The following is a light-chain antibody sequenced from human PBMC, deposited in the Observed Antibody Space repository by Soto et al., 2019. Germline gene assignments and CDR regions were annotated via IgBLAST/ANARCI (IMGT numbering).Light chain of an antibody. CDR2: EVN. CDR3: TSDGGRDNLI. Sequence: QSALTQPPSAYGSPGQSATISCPGTSSDVGVYNYVSWFQQHPGKAPKLIISEVNKRPSGVPDRFSGSKSGNTASLTGSGRQAEDEADYYCTSDGGRDNLIFGGATKLTVL. V-gene: IGLV2-8*01. CDR1: SSDVGVYNY. J-gene: IGLJ2*01.